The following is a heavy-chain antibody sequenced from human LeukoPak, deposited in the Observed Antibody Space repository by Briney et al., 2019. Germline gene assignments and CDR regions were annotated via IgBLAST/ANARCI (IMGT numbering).Heavy chain of an antibody. CDR2: FKTNYNQV. CDR1: GFTFSDYA. Sequence: PGGSLRLSCVASGFTFSDYAMNWVRQAPGKGLEWVSTFKTNYNQVYYAESVRGRFTISTDNSKNTAYLQMNSLRVEDTAVYYCARDRTGTINWFDPWGQGTLVTVSS. V-gene: IGHV3-23*05. D-gene: IGHD1-7*01. CDR3: ARDRTGTINWFDP. J-gene: IGHJ5*02.